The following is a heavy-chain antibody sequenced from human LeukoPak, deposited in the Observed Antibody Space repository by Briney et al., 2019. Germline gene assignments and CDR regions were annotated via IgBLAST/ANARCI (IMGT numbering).Heavy chain of an antibody. Sequence: SETLSLTCAVYGGSFSGYYWSWIRQPPGKGLEWIGEINHSGSTNYNPSLKSRVTISVDTSKNQFSLKLSSVTAADTAVYYCARGGVYWGQGALVTVSS. CDR2: INHSGST. D-gene: IGHD2-8*01. J-gene: IGHJ4*02. CDR3: ARGGVY. V-gene: IGHV4-34*01. CDR1: GGSFSGYY.